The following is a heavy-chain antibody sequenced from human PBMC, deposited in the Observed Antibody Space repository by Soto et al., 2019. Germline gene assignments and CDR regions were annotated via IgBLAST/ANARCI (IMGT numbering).Heavy chain of an antibody. CDR1: GFTFSDYW. Sequence: PGGSLRLSCAVSGFTFSDYWMSWVRQAPGKGLEWVANIKQDGNEKYYVDSVKGRFTISRDNAKNSLYLQMSSLRAEDTAVYYCASGYCYGANCLGWGQGTLVTVSS. CDR3: ASGYCYGANCLG. J-gene: IGHJ4*02. D-gene: IGHD2-15*01. CDR2: IKQDGNEK. V-gene: IGHV3-7*01.